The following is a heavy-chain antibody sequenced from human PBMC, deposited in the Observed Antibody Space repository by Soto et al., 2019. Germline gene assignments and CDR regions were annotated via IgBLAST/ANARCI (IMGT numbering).Heavy chain of an antibody. J-gene: IGHJ6*02. Sequence: GASVKVSCKAPGGTFSSYAISWVRQAPGQGLEWMGGIIPIFGTANYAQKFQGRVTITADESTSTAYMELSSLRSEDTAVYYCARRVEIAVAGLQTNYYGMDVWGQGTTVTVSS. D-gene: IGHD6-19*01. CDR2: IIPIFGTA. CDR3: ARRVEIAVAGLQTNYYGMDV. V-gene: IGHV1-69*13. CDR1: GGTFSSYA.